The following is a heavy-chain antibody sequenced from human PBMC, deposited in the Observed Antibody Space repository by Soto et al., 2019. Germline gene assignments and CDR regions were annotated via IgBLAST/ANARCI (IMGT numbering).Heavy chain of an antibody. J-gene: IGHJ4*02. Sequence: EVQLVESGGGLVQPGGSLRLSCAASGFTVSSNYMSWVRQAPGKGLEWVSVIYSGGSTYYADSMKGRFTISRDNSKNTLYRQMNSLRAEDTAVYYCTLSWPYFDSWGQGTLVTVSS. CDR2: IYSGGST. V-gene: IGHV3-66*01. D-gene: IGHD6-13*01. CDR3: TLSWPYFDS. CDR1: GFTVSSNY.